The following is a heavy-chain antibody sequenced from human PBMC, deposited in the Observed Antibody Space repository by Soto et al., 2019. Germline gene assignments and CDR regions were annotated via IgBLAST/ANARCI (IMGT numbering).Heavy chain of an antibody. V-gene: IGHV3-23*01. J-gene: IGHJ4*02. CDR1: GFIFSSYG. D-gene: IGHD3-16*02. CDR2: ISGSGGTT. Sequence: GGSLRLSFAASGFIFSSYGMSWVRQAPGKGLEWVSGISGSGGTTYYADSVKGRFTISRDNSKKKLNLQVNSLRAEETAVYFCAKDTRLRLGDLSFDAFDSWGQGTLVTVSS. CDR3: AKDTRLRLGDLSFDAFDS.